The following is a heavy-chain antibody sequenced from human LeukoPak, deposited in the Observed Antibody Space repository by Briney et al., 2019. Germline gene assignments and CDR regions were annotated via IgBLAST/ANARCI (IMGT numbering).Heavy chain of an antibody. D-gene: IGHD1-26*01. J-gene: IGHJ4*02. Sequence: GESLKISCQGSGYSFTNYWIGWLRQMPGKGLKWMGIIYPGDSDARYSPSFQGQVTISADKSISTAYLQWSSLKASDTAMYYCARRRDLYSGSYYPFDYWGQGTLVTVSS. V-gene: IGHV5-51*01. CDR2: IYPGDSDA. CDR3: ARRRDLYSGSYYPFDY. CDR1: GYSFTNYW.